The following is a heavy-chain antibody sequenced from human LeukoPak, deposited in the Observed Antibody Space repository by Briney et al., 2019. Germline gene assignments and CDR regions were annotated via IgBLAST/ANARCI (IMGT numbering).Heavy chain of an antibody. CDR2: IYPGDSDT. Sequence: GESLKISCKGSGYSFTSYWIGWVRQMPGKGLEWMGIIYPGDSDTRYSPSFQGQVTISADKSISTAYLQWSSLKASDTAMYYCARERAVPRYYYDSSGQRWFDPWGQGTLVTVSS. J-gene: IGHJ5*02. D-gene: IGHD3-22*01. V-gene: IGHV5-51*01. CDR3: ARERAVPRYYYDSSGQRWFDP. CDR1: GYSFTSYW.